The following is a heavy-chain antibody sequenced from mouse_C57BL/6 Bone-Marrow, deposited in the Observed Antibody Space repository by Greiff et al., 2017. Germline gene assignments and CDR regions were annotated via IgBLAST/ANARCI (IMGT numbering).Heavy chain of an antibody. D-gene: IGHD2-3*01. CDR1: GYAFTNYL. V-gene: IGHV1-54*01. CDR3: ARWGWLPYAMDY. CDR2: INPGSGGT. Sequence: QVHVKQSGAELVRPGTSVKVSCKASGYAFTNYLIEWVKQRPGQGLEWIGVINPGSGGTNYNEKFKGKATLTADKSSSTAYMQLSSLTSEDSAVYFCARWGWLPYAMDYWGQGTSVTVSS. J-gene: IGHJ4*01.